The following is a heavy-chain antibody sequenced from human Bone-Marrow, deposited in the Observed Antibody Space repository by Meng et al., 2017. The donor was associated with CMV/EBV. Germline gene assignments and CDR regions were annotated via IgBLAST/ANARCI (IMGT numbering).Heavy chain of an antibody. J-gene: IGHJ4*02. V-gene: IGHV5-10-1*01. D-gene: IGHD5-24*01. CDR2: IDPSDSYT. CDR3: ARQPGATPRVIDY. CDR1: GYSFTSYW. Sequence: VQVVLLWAEGKEPGESLRISCKDSGYSFTSYWISWVRQLPGKGLEWMGRIDPSDSYTNYSPSFQGHVTISADKSISTAYLQWSSLKASDTAMYYCARQPGATPRVIDYWGQGTLVTVSS.